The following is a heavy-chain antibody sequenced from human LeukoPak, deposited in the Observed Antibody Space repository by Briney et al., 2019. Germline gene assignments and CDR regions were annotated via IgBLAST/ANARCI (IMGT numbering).Heavy chain of an antibody. CDR2: ISSSGRNI. CDR3: ARDLVQLWSKDF. J-gene: IGHJ4*02. Sequence: GGSLRLSCAASGFTFSDHYMDWVRQAPGKGLEWVSYISSSGRNIYYADSVKGRFTISRDNAKNSLYLQMNSLRAEDTAVYYCARDLVQLWSKDFWGQGTLVTVSS. CDR1: GFTFSDHY. D-gene: IGHD5-18*01. V-gene: IGHV3-11*04.